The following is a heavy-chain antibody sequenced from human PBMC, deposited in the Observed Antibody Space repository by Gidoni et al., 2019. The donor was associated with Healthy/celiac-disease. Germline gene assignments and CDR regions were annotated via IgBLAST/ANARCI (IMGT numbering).Heavy chain of an antibody. Sequence: QVQLVESGGGVVQPGRSLRLSCAASGFTFSSYGMHWVRQAPGKGLEWVAVIWYDGSNKYYADSVKCRFTISRDNSKNTLYLQMNSLRAEDTAVYYCARDGTRIADYGMDVWGQGTTVTVSS. V-gene: IGHV3-33*01. CDR2: IWYDGSNK. CDR1: GFTFSSYG. CDR3: ARDGTRIADYGMDV. J-gene: IGHJ6*02. D-gene: IGHD1-1*01.